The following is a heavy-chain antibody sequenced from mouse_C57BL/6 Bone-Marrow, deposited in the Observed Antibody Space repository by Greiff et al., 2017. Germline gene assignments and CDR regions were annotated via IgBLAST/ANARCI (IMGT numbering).Heavy chain of an antibody. CDR2: IYPGDGDT. J-gene: IGHJ1*03. V-gene: IGHV1-80*01. CDR3: ARRGLWYGSSYWYFDV. D-gene: IGHD1-1*01. Sequence: VQLVESGAELVKPGASVKISCKASGYAFSSYWMNWVKQRPGKGLEWIGQIYPGDGDTNYNGKFKGKATLTADKSSSTAYMQLSSLTSEDSAVYFCARRGLWYGSSYWYFDVWGTGTTVTVSS. CDR1: GYAFSSYW.